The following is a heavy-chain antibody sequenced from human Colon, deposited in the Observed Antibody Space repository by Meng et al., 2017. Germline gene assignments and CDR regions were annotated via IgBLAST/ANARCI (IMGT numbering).Heavy chain of an antibody. J-gene: IGHJ4*02. CDR2: IRSKANSYAT. V-gene: IGHV3-73*01. D-gene: IGHD5-18*01. Sequence: VQLVGSVGGLGQPGGSLKLSCAASGFTFSGSAMHWVRHASGKGLEWVGRIRSKANSYATAYAASVKGRFTISRDDSKNTAYLQMNSLKTEDTAAYYCTGDTAMVRLGYWGQGTLVTVSS. CDR1: GFTFSGSA. CDR3: TGDTAMVRLGY.